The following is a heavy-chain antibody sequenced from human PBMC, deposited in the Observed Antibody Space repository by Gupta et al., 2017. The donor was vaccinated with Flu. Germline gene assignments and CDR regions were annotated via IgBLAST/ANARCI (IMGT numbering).Heavy chain of an antibody. Sequence: NYNPSLKSRVTISVDTSKNQFSLKLSSVTAADTAVYYCARMRWGQLATEVNYFDYWGQGTLVTVSS. V-gene: IGHV4-4*09. D-gene: IGHD1-1*01. J-gene: IGHJ4*02. CDR3: ARMRWGQLATEVNYFDY.